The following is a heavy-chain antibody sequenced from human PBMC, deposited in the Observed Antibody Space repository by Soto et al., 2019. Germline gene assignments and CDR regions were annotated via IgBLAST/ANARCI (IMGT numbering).Heavy chain of an antibody. Sequence: QVQLQESGPGLVKPSGTLSLTCAVSGCSISSGNWWGWVRQPPGKGLEWIGEIFYTGSTSVNTSLGSRVTMAVEKSKNQFSLRLSSVTAADTAVYYWARLYGEYGGKIHFDYWGQGILVTVSS. CDR1: GCSISSGNW. CDR3: ARLYGEYGGKIHFDY. CDR2: IFYTGST. V-gene: IGHV4-4*02. J-gene: IGHJ4*02. D-gene: IGHD4-17*01.